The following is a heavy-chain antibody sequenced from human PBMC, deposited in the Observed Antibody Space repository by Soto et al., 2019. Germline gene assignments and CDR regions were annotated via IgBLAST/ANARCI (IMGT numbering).Heavy chain of an antibody. J-gene: IGHJ6*02. Sequence: GGSLRLSCAASGFTFSNYGMNWVRQAPGKGLEWVSYISDSSSTIYYADSVKGRFTISRDNAKNSLYLQMNSLRDEDTAVYYCARYCSGDSCSPRHYHYAMDVWGQGTTVTVSS. CDR3: ARYCSGDSCSPRHYHYAMDV. CDR1: GFTFSNYG. D-gene: IGHD2-15*01. V-gene: IGHV3-48*02. CDR2: ISDSSSTI.